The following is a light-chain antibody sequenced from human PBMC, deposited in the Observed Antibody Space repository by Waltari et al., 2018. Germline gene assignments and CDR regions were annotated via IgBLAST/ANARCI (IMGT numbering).Light chain of an antibody. Sequence: SSELTQDPDVSVALGQTVRITFQGDSHRNCSAGWHQQKPEQAPILFFYGENNRPSGIPARFSGSSSGDTASLTITGAQAEDEADYYCNSRDINGNHLGVYVFGTGTKVTVL. CDR2: GEN. J-gene: IGLJ1*01. V-gene: IGLV3-19*01. CDR3: NSRDINGNHLGVYV. CDR1: SHRNCS.